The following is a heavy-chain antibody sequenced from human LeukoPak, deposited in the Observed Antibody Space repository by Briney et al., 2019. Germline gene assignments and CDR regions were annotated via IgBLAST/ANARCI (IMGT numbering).Heavy chain of an antibody. V-gene: IGHV4-30-2*01. CDR1: GGSIISGGYS. Sequence: SETLSLTCAVSGGSIISGGYSWSWIRQPPGKGLEWIGYIYHSGSTYYNPSLKSRVTISVDRSKNQFSLKLSSVTAADTAVYYCARAGLPPGKEFDPWGQGTLVTVSS. CDR3: ARAGLPPGKEFDP. D-gene: IGHD4-11*01. J-gene: IGHJ5*02. CDR2: IYHSGST.